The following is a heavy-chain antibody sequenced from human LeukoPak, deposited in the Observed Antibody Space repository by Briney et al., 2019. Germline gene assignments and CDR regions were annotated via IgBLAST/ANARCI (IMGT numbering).Heavy chain of an antibody. CDR1: GGSISSGGYC. V-gene: IGHV4-31*03. CDR3: AGSVGATPPAEAFDY. D-gene: IGHD1-26*01. Sequence: PSETLSVTCTVSGGSISSGGYCWSWIRQHPGKGLEWIGYIYYSGSTYYNPSLKSRVTISVDTSKNQFSLKLSSVTAADTAVYYCAGSVGATPPAEAFDYWGQGTLVTVSS. CDR2: IYYSGST. J-gene: IGHJ4*02.